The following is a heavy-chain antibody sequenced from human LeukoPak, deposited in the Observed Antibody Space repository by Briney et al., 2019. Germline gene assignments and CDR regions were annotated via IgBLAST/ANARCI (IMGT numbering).Heavy chain of an antibody. D-gene: IGHD3-16*02. CDR1: GFTFSSYA. CDR3: AKGTTFGGVIVTPYFDY. CDR2: ISGSGGST. Sequence: GGSLRLSSAASGFTFSSYAMSWVRQAPGKGLEWVSAISGSGGSTYYADSVKGRFTISRDNSKNTLYLQMNSLRAEDTAVYYCAKGTTFGGVIVTPYFDYWGQGTLVTVSS. J-gene: IGHJ4*02. V-gene: IGHV3-23*01.